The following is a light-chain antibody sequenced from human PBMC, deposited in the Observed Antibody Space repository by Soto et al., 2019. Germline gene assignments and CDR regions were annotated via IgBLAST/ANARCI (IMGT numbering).Light chain of an antibody. Sequence: QSVLTQPPSVSGAPGQRVTISCTGSSSNIGAGYDVHWYQQLPGTAPKLLIYGNSNRPSGVPDRFSGSKSGTSASLAITGLQAEDEADYYCQSYDSGAYWVFGGGTKLTVL. V-gene: IGLV1-40*01. J-gene: IGLJ3*02. CDR1: SSNIGAGYD. CDR3: QSYDSGAYWV. CDR2: GNS.